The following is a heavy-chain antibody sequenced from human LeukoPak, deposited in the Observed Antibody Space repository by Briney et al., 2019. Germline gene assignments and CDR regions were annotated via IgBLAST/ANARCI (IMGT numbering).Heavy chain of an antibody. Sequence: GGSLRLSCAASGFTFSNYWMNWVRQAPGKGLEWVANIKQDGSEKYYVDSVKGRFTISRDNAKNSLYLQLNSLRVENTAVYYCASQRFLDYWGQGTLVTVSS. V-gene: IGHV3-7*01. CDR3: ASQRFLDY. CDR1: GFTFSNYW. D-gene: IGHD3-3*01. CDR2: IKQDGSEK. J-gene: IGHJ4*02.